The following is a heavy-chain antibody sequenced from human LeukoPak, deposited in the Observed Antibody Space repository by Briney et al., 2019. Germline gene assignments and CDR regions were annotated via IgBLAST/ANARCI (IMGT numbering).Heavy chain of an antibody. J-gene: IGHJ4*02. CDR2: IRTKANSYAT. CDR1: GFTFSGSD. CDR3: TSRTCPSHGGDCYSDY. V-gene: IGHV3-73*01. D-gene: IGHD2-21*02. Sequence: PGGSLRLSCAASGFTFSGSDMHWVRQASGKGLEWVGRIRTKANSYATGYAASVKGRFTISRDDSKNTAYLQMNSLKIEDTAVYYCTSRTCPSHGGDCYSDYWGQGTLVTVAS.